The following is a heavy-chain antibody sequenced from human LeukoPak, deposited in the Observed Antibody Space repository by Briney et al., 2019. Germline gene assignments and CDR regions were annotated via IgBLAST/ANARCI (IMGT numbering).Heavy chain of an antibody. Sequence: ASVKVSCKASGDTFTSYYMHWVRQAPGQGLEWMGIINPSGGSTSYAQKFQGRVTMTRDMSTSTVYMELSSLRSEDTAVYYCARGSNPRQWLGDFDYWGQGTLVTVSS. CDR3: ARGSNPRQWLGDFDY. V-gene: IGHV1-46*01. J-gene: IGHJ4*02. CDR1: GDTFTSYY. CDR2: INPSGGST. D-gene: IGHD6-19*01.